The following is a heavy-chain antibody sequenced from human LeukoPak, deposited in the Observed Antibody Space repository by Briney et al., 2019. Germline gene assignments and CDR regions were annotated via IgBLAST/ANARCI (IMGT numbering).Heavy chain of an antibody. CDR3: AIEGDVTYSSSWFDPYMDV. J-gene: IGHJ6*02. Sequence: GGSLRLSCAASGFTFSSYSMNWVRQAPGKGLEWVSSISSSSSYIYYADSVKGRFTISRDNAKNSLYLQMNSLRAEDTAVYYCAIEGDVTYSSSWFDPYMDVWGQGTTVTVSS. CDR2: ISSSSSYI. D-gene: IGHD6-13*01. CDR1: GFTFSSYS. V-gene: IGHV3-21*01.